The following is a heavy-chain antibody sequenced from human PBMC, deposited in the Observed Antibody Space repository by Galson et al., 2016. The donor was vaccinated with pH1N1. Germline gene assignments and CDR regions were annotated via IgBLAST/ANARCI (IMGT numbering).Heavy chain of an antibody. J-gene: IGHJ6*03. D-gene: IGHD2-2*01. V-gene: IGHV1-24*01. CDR2: FYPEDDKT. Sequence: SVKVSCKVSGYTFTELSMRWVRQAPGKGLEWMGTFYPEDDKTTYAQKFQGRVTMTEDTSTDTAYMELSSLRSDDTAIYYCTTGYRCAPTNCYGYYYYYMPVWGQGTTVVVSS. CDR3: TTGYRCAPTNCYGYYYYYMPV. CDR1: GYTFTELS.